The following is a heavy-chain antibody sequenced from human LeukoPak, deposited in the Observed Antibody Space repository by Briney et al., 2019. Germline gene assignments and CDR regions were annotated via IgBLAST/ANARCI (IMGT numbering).Heavy chain of an antibody. Sequence: ASVKVSCKASGYRFTGYFMHWVRQAPGHGLEWMGWINPNTGDTNYAQKFRGWVTMTRDTSISTAYMDLSRLKPDDTAVYYCARGRMGFGEDYWGQGTLVTVSS. V-gene: IGHV1-2*04. CDR3: ARGRMGFGEDY. D-gene: IGHD3-16*01. J-gene: IGHJ4*02. CDR2: INPNTGDT. CDR1: GYRFTGYF.